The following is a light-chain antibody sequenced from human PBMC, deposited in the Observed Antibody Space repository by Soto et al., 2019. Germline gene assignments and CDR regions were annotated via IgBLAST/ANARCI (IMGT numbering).Light chain of an antibody. V-gene: IGKV3-15*01. CDR2: GAS. Sequence: EILMTQSPATLSVSPGERATLSCRASQSVSSNLAWYQQKPGQAPRLLIYGASTRATGIPARFSGSGSGTEFTLTISSLQSEHFAVYYCQQYNNWPPWTFGQGTKVEIK. J-gene: IGKJ1*01. CDR3: QQYNNWPPWT. CDR1: QSVSSN.